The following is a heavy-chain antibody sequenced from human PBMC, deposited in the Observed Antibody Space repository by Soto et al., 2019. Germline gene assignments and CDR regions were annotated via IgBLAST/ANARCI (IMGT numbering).Heavy chain of an antibody. CDR2: VWYTGIT. V-gene: IGHV4-59*01. Sequence: SETLSLTCAVSGVSITDYYWTWIRQAPGKGLEWIGFVWYTGITNYNPSLKNRVTLAVDMSKNQFSLELRSVTAADTAVYYCARDHGTNDYRYYFDFWGQGTLVTVSS. J-gene: IGHJ4*02. D-gene: IGHD2-8*01. CDR3: ARDHGTNDYRYYFDF. CDR1: GVSITDYY.